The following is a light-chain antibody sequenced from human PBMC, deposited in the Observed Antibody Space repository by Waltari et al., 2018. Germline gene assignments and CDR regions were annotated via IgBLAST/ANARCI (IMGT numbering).Light chain of an antibody. CDR1: QCIGNY. CDR2: AAS. V-gene: IGKV1-39*01. J-gene: IGKJ2*01. CDR3: QQSHSTPQT. Sequence: DIQMTQSPSSLSASVGDRVIITCRASQCIGNYLNWYQQTSGKAPKFLIYAASSLQSGVPSRFSGSGSGTEFTLTITSLQPEDFATYYCQQSHSTPQTFGQGTKLE.